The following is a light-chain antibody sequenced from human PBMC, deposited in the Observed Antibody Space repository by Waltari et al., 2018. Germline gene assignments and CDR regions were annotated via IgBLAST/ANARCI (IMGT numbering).Light chain of an antibody. J-gene: IGKJ4*01. CDR2: GAS. V-gene: IGKV3-20*01. CDR1: QSVSSSY. CDR3: QQYGSSPLT. Sequence: EIVLTQSPGTLSLSPGERATLSCRASQSVSSSYLAWYQQKPGQAPRLLIYGASSRATGIPHRFSGSGSGTDFTLPISRLEPEDFAVYYCQQYGSSPLTFGGGTKVEIK.